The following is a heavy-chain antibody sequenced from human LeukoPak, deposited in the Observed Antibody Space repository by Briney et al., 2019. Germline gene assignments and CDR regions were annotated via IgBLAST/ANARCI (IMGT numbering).Heavy chain of an antibody. D-gene: IGHD6-13*01. CDR1: GYTLTELS. CDR2: FDPEDGET. CDR3: ARGGSSSWDPYYYYMDV. V-gene: IGHV1-24*01. J-gene: IGHJ6*03. Sequence: ASVKVSCKVSGYTLTELSMHWVRQAPGKGLEWVGGFDPEDGETIYAQKFQGRVTMTEDTSTDTAYMELSRLRSDDTAVYYCARGGSSSWDPYYYYMDVWGKGTTVTISS.